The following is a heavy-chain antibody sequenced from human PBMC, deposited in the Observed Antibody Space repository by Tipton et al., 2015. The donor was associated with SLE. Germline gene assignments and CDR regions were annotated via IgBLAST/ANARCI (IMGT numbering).Heavy chain of an antibody. V-gene: IGHV3-7*01. J-gene: IGHJ4*02. Sequence: SLRLSCAASGFSFSDYWMSWVRQAPGKGLEWVANIKPGSETYYVDSVKGRFIISRDNAKSSLYLQMNSLRAEDTAVYYCARDLYDYWGQGTLVTVSS. CDR1: GFSFSDYW. CDR2: IKPGSET. CDR3: ARDLYDY. D-gene: IGHD2-8*01.